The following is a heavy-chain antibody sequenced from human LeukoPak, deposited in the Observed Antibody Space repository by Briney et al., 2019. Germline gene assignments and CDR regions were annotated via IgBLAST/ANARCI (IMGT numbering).Heavy chain of an antibody. CDR1: GFTFSDYY. CDR3: ARVVEMATIHFLTLRHYNWFDP. CDR2: ISSSSSYT. J-gene: IGHJ5*02. Sequence: GGSLILSCAASGFTFSDYYMSWIRRAPGKGLEWVSYISSSSSYTNYADSVKGRFTISRDNAKNSLYLQMNSLRAEDTAVYYCARVVEMATIHFLTLRHYNWFDPWGQGTLVTVSS. V-gene: IGHV3-11*05. D-gene: IGHD5-24*01.